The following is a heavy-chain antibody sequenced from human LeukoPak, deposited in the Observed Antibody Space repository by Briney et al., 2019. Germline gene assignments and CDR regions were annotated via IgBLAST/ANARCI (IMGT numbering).Heavy chain of an antibody. CDR2: ISTGSSFI. Sequence: GGSLRPSCAAFGFTFSSFSMNWVRQAPGKGLEWVSYISTGSSFIYYADSMKGRFTISRDNAKNSLYLQMNSLRAEDTAVYYCASLPIAAAGFDYWGQGTLVTVSS. V-gene: IGHV3-21*04. D-gene: IGHD6-13*01. J-gene: IGHJ4*02. CDR3: ASLPIAAAGFDY. CDR1: GFTFSSFS.